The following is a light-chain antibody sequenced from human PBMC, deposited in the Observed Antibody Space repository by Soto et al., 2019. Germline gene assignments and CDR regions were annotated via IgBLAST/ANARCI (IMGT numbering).Light chain of an antibody. Sequence: EIVMTQSPATLSVSPGERATLSCRASQSVSSNLAWYQQKPGQAPRLLIYGASTRATGIPARFSGSGSGTEFTLTISSLQXEDFAVYYCQQYNKWPPSYTFGQGTKVDTK. CDR3: QQYNKWPPSYT. V-gene: IGKV3-15*01. J-gene: IGKJ2*01. CDR1: QSVSSN. CDR2: GAS.